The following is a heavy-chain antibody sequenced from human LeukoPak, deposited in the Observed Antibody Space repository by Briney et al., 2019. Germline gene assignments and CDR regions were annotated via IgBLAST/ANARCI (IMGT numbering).Heavy chain of an antibody. CDR2: IIPIFGPA. CDR1: GGTFSSYA. J-gene: IGHJ6*02. Sequence: ASVKVSCKASGGTFSSYAVSWVRQAPGQGLEWMGGIIPIFGPANYAQKFQGRVTITADESTSTAYMELSSLRSEDTAIYYCARKVVVAVTIDYYGMDVWGQGTTVTVSS. CDR3: ARKVVVAVTIDYYGMDV. D-gene: IGHD2-15*01. V-gene: IGHV1-69*13.